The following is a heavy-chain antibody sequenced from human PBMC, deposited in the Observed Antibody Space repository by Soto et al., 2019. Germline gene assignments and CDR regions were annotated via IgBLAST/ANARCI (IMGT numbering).Heavy chain of an antibody. Sequence: QVQLVQSGAEVKKPGASAKVSCKASGYTFTSYAMHWVRQAPGQRLEWMGWINAGNGNTKYSQKFQGRVTITRDTPASTAYMELSSLRSEDTAVYYCARDMGFGLSDYWGQGTLVTVSS. J-gene: IGHJ4*02. D-gene: IGHD3-10*01. CDR2: INAGNGNT. CDR1: GYTFTSYA. CDR3: ARDMGFGLSDY. V-gene: IGHV1-3*01.